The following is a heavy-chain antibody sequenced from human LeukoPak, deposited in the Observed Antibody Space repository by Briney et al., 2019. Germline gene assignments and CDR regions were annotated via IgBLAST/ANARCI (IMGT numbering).Heavy chain of an antibody. V-gene: IGHV3-48*04. CDR2: ISSSSSTI. Sequence: SGGPLRLSCAASGFTFSSYSMNWVRQAPGKGLEWVSYISSSSSTIYYADSVKGRFTISRDNAKNSLYLQMNSLRAEDTAVYYCARDRDTGSHKIDYWGQGTLVTVSS. D-gene: IGHD1-26*01. CDR3: ARDRDTGSHKIDY. CDR1: GFTFSSYS. J-gene: IGHJ4*02.